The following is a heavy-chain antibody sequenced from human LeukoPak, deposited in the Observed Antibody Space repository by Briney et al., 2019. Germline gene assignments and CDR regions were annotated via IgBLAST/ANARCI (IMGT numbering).Heavy chain of an antibody. CDR3: AKNTKPTLVTPDF. V-gene: IGHV3-30*18. CDR2: IPYDGSNT. Sequence: GGSLRLSCAASGLSFSSYGMHWVRQAPGKGLEWVAVIPYDGSNTYYADSVKGRFTISRDNSKNTLYLQMNSLRAEDSAVYYCAKNTKPTLVTPDFWGQGTLVTVSS. CDR1: GLSFSSYG. D-gene: IGHD4-23*01. J-gene: IGHJ4*02.